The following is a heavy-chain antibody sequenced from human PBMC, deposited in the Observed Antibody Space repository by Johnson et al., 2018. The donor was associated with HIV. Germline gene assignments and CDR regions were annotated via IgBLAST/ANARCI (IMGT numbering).Heavy chain of an antibody. J-gene: IGHJ3*02. Sequence: QVQLVESGGGVVQPGRSLRLSCVASGFTFSSYPMHWVRQAPGKGLDWVAVISFDGSHKDYADSVKGRFTISKDSSNNTLYLQMNSLRAEDTAVYYCAKHISAADHAFDIWGQGTMVTVSS. CDR1: GFTFSSYP. CDR3: AKHISAADHAFDI. CDR2: ISFDGSHK. V-gene: IGHV3-30*04. D-gene: IGHD6-13*01.